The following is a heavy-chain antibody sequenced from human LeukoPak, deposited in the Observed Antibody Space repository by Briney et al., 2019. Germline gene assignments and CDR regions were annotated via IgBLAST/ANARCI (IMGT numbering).Heavy chain of an antibody. V-gene: IGHV3-11*04. CDR1: GFIFRDYY. D-gene: IGHD5-24*01. CDR3: ARGFYTYDQ. CDR2: ISSSDNTI. Sequence: PGGSLRLSCAASGFIFRDYYMTWIRQAPGKGLEWVSSISSSDNTIYYTDSVKGRFTISRDNAKNSLYLQMKSLRAEDTAVYYCARGFYTYDQWGQGTLVTVSS. J-gene: IGHJ5*02.